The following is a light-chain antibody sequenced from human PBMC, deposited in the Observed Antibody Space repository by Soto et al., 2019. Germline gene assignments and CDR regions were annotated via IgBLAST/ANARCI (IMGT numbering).Light chain of an antibody. CDR3: HQYNSWPRGT. CDR2: GAS. Sequence: EIMMTQSPGTLSVSPGEGAPLSCPASQSVNLNFAWYQQKPGQPPRLLLYGASTRATCIPVRFRGSGSGTEFTITISSLQSEYAAVYYCHQYNSWPRGTFGPGTKVDIK. J-gene: IGKJ3*01. CDR1: QSVNLN. V-gene: IGKV3-15*01.